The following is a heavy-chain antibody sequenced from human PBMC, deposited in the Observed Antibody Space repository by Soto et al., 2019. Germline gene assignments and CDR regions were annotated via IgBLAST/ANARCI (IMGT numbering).Heavy chain of an antibody. CDR2: FDPEDSET. CDR3: ATTFNRLLYDWVDIAAAGTFAFDI. V-gene: IGHV1-24*01. CDR1: GYTLTELS. J-gene: IGHJ3*02. Sequence: ASVKVSCKVSGYTLTELSMHWVRQAPGKGLEWMGGFDPEDSETIYAQKFQVRVTMTEDTSTDTAYMELSSLRSEDTAVYYCATTFNRLLYDWVDIAAAGTFAFDIWGQGTMVTVSS. D-gene: IGHD6-13*01.